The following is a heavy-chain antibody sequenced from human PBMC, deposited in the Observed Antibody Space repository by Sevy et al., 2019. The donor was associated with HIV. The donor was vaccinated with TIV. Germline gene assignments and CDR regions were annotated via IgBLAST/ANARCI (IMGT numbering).Heavy chain of an antibody. J-gene: IGHJ6*03. CDR1: GFTFSDYY. Sequence: GGSLRLSCAASGFTFSDYYMSWIRQAPGKGLEWVSYISSSSSYTNYADSVKGRFTSSRDNAKNSMYLQMNSLRAEDTAVYYCARGITGTKSGYYYYMDVWGKGTTVTVSS. D-gene: IGHD1-7*01. CDR3: ARGITGTKSGYYYYMDV. CDR2: ISSSSSYT. V-gene: IGHV3-11*06.